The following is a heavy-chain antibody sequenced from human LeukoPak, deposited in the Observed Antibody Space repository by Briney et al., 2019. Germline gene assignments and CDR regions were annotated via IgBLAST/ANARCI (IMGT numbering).Heavy chain of an antibody. CDR1: GFTFSSNA. Sequence: GGSLRLSCAASGFTFSSNAMHWVRQAPGKGLEYVSAISSNGGSTYYANSVKGRFTISRDNSKNTLYLQMGSLRAEDMAVYYCARGARKQWLADAFDIWGQGTMVTVSS. D-gene: IGHD6-19*01. CDR2: ISSNGGST. CDR3: ARGARKQWLADAFDI. V-gene: IGHV3-64*01. J-gene: IGHJ3*02.